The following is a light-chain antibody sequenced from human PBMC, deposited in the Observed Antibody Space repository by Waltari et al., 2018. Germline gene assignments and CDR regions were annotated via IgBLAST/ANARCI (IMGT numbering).Light chain of an antibody. J-gene: IGKJ1*01. CDR2: GAS. V-gene: IGKV3-20*01. CDR1: QSVSRA. Sequence: EIALTQSPGTLSLSLGERATVSCRASQSVSRALAWYQQKPGQAPRLLIYGASTRATGIPDRFSGSGSGTDFSLTISRLEPDDFAVYDCQHYLRLPVTFGQGTTVEIK. CDR3: QHYLRLPVT.